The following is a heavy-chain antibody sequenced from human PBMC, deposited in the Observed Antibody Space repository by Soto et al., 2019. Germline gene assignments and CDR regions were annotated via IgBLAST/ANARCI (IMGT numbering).Heavy chain of an antibody. Sequence: GGSLRLSCAASGFTFDDYAMHWVRQAPGKGLEWVSGISWNSGSIGYADSVKGRFTISRDNAKNSLYLQMNSLRAEDTALYYCAKGRDCSGGSCYSRDYYYGMDVWGQGTTVTVSS. J-gene: IGHJ6*02. V-gene: IGHV3-9*01. CDR3: AKGRDCSGGSCYSRDYYYGMDV. CDR2: ISWNSGSI. D-gene: IGHD2-15*01. CDR1: GFTFDDYA.